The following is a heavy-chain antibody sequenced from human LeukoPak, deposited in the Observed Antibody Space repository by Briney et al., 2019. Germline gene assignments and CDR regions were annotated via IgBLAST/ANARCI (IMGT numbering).Heavy chain of an antibody. Sequence: PGGSPRLSCAASGFTFSSYWMHWVRQAPGKGLVWVSRINSDGSSTSYADSVKGRFTISRDNAKNTLYLQMNSLRAEDTAVYYCARGARYYYDSSGYYGDYWGQGTLVTVSS. CDR2: INSDGSST. V-gene: IGHV3-74*01. D-gene: IGHD3-22*01. J-gene: IGHJ4*02. CDR1: GFTFSSYW. CDR3: ARGARYYYDSSGYYGDY.